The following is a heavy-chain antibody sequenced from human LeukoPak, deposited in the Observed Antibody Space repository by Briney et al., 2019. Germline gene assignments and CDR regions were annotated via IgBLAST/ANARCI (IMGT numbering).Heavy chain of an antibody. V-gene: IGHV1-2*02. D-gene: IGHD3-16*02. J-gene: IGHJ5*02. Sequence: WASVKVSCKASGYTFTGYYMHWVRQAPGQGLEWMGWINPNSGGTNYAQKFQGRVTMTRDMSTTTDYMELSSLRSENTAVYYCARDNSVGDIAWWFDPWGQGTLVTVSS. CDR1: GYTFTGYY. CDR2: INPNSGGT. CDR3: ARDNSVGDIAWWFDP.